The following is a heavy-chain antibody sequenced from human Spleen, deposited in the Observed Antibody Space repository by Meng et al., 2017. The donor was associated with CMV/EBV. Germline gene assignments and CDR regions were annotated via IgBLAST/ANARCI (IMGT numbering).Heavy chain of an antibody. CDR3: ARVVVLGAPFGVASTHGMDV. CDR1: GSSVSNGDYY. Sequence: SETLSLTCIVSGSSVSNGDYYWSWIRQHPGKGLEWIGYIYYSGSTYYNPSLKSRVTISVDTSKNQFSLKLSSVTAADTAVYYCARVVVLGAPFGVASTHGMDVWGQGTTVTVSS. D-gene: IGHD3-3*01. J-gene: IGHJ6*02. V-gene: IGHV4-31*03. CDR2: IYYSGST.